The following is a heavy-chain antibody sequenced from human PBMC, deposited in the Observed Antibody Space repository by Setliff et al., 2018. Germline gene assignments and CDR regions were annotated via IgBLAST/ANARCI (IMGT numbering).Heavy chain of an antibody. CDR3: ARHVKVATEYFDC. Sequence: SETLSLTCTVSGGSISSYYWSWIRQPPWKGLEWIGYIYTSGSTNYNPSLKSRVTISLDTSKNQFSLKLSSVTAADTAVYYCARHVKVATEYFDCWGQGTLVTVSS. CDR2: IYTSGST. D-gene: IGHD5-12*01. J-gene: IGHJ4*02. CDR1: GGSISSYY. V-gene: IGHV4-59*08.